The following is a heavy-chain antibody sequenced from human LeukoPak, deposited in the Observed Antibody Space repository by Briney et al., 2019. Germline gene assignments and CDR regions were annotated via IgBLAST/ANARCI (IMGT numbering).Heavy chain of an antibody. D-gene: IGHD1-26*01. Sequence: GGSLRLSCAASGFTFSTYAMSWVRQAPGKGLEWVSGISDSGGYTYSDSVKGRFTISRDNSKNTLYLQMNSLRAEDTAVYYCARAGSLDYFDYWGQGTLVTVSS. J-gene: IGHJ4*02. CDR3: ARAGSLDYFDY. CDR1: GFTFSTYA. CDR2: ISDSGGYT. V-gene: IGHV3-23*01.